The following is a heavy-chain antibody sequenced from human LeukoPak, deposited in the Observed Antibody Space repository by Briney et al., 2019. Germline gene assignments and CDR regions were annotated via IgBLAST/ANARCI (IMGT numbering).Heavy chain of an antibody. V-gene: IGHV3-9*01. J-gene: IGHJ5*02. Sequence: GGSLRLSCAASGFTFSSYSMNWVRQAPGKGLEWVSGISWNSGSIGYADSVKGRFTISRDNAKNSLYLQMNSLRAEDTALYYCAKDILTGYDRGAFDPWGQGTLVTVSS. CDR3: AKDILTGYDRGAFDP. CDR2: ISWNSGSI. CDR1: GFTFSSYS. D-gene: IGHD3-22*01.